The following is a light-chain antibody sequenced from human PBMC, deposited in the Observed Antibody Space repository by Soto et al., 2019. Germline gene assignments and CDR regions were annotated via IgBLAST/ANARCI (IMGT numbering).Light chain of an antibody. CDR1: QDINKN. J-gene: IGKJ5*01. Sequence: DIQMTQSPSSLSASVGDRVTITCQASQDINKNLIWYQQKPGKAPKLLIYDASDLETGVPSRFSGSGSGTGFIFTISSLQPEDFATYYCQQYESLPLTFGQGTRLEIK. CDR2: DAS. V-gene: IGKV1-33*01. CDR3: QQYESLPLT.